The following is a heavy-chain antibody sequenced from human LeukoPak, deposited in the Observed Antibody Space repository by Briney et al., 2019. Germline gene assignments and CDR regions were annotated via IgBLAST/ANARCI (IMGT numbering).Heavy chain of an antibody. V-gene: IGHV1-69*02. Sequence: SVKVSCKASGGTFSSYTISWVRQAPGQGLEWMGRIIPILGIANYAQKFQGRVTMTRDTSTSTVYMELSSLRSEDTAVYYCARRYCSSTSCYENWFDPWGQGTLVTVSS. CDR3: ARRYCSSTSCYENWFDP. CDR1: GGTFSSYT. CDR2: IIPILGIA. D-gene: IGHD2-2*01. J-gene: IGHJ5*02.